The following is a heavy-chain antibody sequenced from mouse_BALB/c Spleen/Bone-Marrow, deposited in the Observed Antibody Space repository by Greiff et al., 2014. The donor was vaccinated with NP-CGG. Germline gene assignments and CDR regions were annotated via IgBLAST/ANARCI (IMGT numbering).Heavy chain of an antibody. CDR2: IRNKANGYTT. D-gene: IGHD2-14*01. CDR1: GFTFTDYY. Sequence: EVQLVESGGGLVQPGGSLRLSCATSGFTFTDYYMSWVRQPPGKALEWLGFIRNKANGYTTEYSASVKGRFTISRDNSQSILYLQMNTLRAEDSATYYCARDRRYDLAWFAYWGQGTLVTFSA. V-gene: IGHV7-3*02. CDR3: ARDRRYDLAWFAY. J-gene: IGHJ3*01.